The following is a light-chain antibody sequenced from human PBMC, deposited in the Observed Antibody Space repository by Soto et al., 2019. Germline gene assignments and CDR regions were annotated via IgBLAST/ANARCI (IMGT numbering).Light chain of an antibody. Sequence: QSALTQPASVSGSPGQSIIISCTGTNSDVGAYDQVSWYQHHPGKAPKLILYGVTRRPSGISYRFSGSKSGNTASLTISGLQPEDEADYYCSSFGSTPTYVFGPGTKLTVL. CDR3: SSFGSTPTYV. V-gene: IGLV2-14*01. CDR2: GVT. CDR1: NSDVGAYDQ. J-gene: IGLJ1*01.